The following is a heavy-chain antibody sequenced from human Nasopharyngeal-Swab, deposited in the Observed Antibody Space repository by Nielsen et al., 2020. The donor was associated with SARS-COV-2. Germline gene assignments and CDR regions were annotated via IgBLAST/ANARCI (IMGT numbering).Heavy chain of an antibody. J-gene: IGHJ4*02. CDR2: IKQDGSEK. CDR1: GFTFSYYW. V-gene: IGHV3-7*01. CDR3: ARSRIDY. Sequence: GESLKISCAASGFTFSYYWMSWVRQAPGKGLEWVANIKQDGSEKYYVDSAKGRFTISRDNAKNSVYLQMNSLRAEDTAVYYCARSRIDYWGQGTLVTVSS.